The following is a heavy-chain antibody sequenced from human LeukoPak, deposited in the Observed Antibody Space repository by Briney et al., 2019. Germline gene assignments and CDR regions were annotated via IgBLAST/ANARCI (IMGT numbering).Heavy chain of an antibody. CDR3: ARSNRFTSYYYYYGMDV. CDR1: GGSISSYY. Sequence: SETLSLTCTVSGGSISSYYWSWIRQPPGKGLEWIGYIYYSGSTNYNPSLKSRVTISVDTSKNQFSLKLSSVTAADTAVYYCARSNRFTSYYYYYGMDVWGQGTTVTVSS. J-gene: IGHJ6*02. V-gene: IGHV4-59*01. CDR2: IYYSGST. D-gene: IGHD1-14*01.